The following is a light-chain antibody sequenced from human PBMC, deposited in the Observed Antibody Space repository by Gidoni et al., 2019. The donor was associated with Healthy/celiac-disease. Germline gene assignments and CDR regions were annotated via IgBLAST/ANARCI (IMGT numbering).Light chain of an antibody. CDR2: KVS. V-gene: IGKV2-30*01. J-gene: IGKJ2*01. CDR3: MQGTHWPPECYT. CDR1: QSLVYRAGSTY. Sequence: DVVVTQSPLSLLVALGQPASISCRSSQSLVYRAGSTYLNWFQQRPGKSPRRLIYKVSNRDSGVPDRFSGSGAGTDFTLKISRVEAEDVGVYYCMQGTHWPPECYTFGQGTKLEIK.